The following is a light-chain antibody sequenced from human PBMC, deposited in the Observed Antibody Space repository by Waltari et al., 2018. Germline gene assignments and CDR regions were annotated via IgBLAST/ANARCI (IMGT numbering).Light chain of an antibody. CDR3: QQYSSYST. CDR2: NAS. CDR1: QSISTY. Sequence: DIQMTQSPSTLSASVGDRVTITCRASQSISTYLAWYQQKPGAAPNLLIQNASNLGRGVPPRFSGSGSGTEFTLTISSLQPDDLGTYYCQQYSSYSTFGQGTKLEIK. J-gene: IGKJ2*01. V-gene: IGKV1-5*03.